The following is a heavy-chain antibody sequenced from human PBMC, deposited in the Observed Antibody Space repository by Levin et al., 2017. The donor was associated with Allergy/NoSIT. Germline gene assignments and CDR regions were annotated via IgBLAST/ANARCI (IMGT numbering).Heavy chain of an antibody. CDR3: ARGPTRSSSWYRPPGDAFDI. Sequence: PGESLKISCKASGYTFTSYDINWVRQATGQGLEWMGWMNPNSGNTGYAQKFQGRVTMTRNTSISTAYMELSSLRSEDTAVYYCARGPTRSSSWYRPPGDAFDIWGQGTMVTVSS. J-gene: IGHJ3*02. V-gene: IGHV1-8*01. D-gene: IGHD6-13*01. CDR1: GYTFTSYD. CDR2: MNPNSGNT.